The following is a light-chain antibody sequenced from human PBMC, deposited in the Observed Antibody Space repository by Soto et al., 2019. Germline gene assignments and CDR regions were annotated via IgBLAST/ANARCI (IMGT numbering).Light chain of an antibody. Sequence: EIVMTQSPATLSVSPGERATLYCRASQSVSSNLAWYQQIPGQAPRLLIYGASTRATGIPVRFSGSGSETEFTLTISSLQSEDFAVYYCQQYNNWPPWTFGQGTKVDIK. CDR2: GAS. V-gene: IGKV3-15*01. CDR1: QSVSSN. J-gene: IGKJ1*01. CDR3: QQYNNWPPWT.